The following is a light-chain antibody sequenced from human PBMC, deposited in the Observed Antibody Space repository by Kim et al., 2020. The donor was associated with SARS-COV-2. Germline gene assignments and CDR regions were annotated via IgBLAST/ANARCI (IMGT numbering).Light chain of an antibody. CDR2: QDS. CDR3: QTWDSRLV. Sequence: SYELTQPPSVSVSPGQTASITCSGHELGKTYVAWYQQKAGQSPVVVIYQDSKRPSGVPERFSGSNSGNTDTLTISETQSMDEADYFCQTWDSRLVFGGGT. CDR1: ELGKTY. J-gene: IGLJ3*02. V-gene: IGLV3-1*01.